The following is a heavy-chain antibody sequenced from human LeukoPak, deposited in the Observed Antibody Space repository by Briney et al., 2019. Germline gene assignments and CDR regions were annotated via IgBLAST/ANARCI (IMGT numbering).Heavy chain of an antibody. J-gene: IGHJ4*02. CDR3: ARPSVLRYFDWLSAFDY. CDR1: GYTFTGYS. V-gene: IGHV1-2*02. Sequence: ASVKVSCKASGYTFTGYSVHWVRQAPGQGLEWMGWINPNSGGTKYALKFQGRVTMTRDTSISTAYMELSRLTSDDTAVYYCARPSVLRYFDWLSAFDYWGQGTLVTVSS. CDR2: INPNSGGT. D-gene: IGHD3-9*01.